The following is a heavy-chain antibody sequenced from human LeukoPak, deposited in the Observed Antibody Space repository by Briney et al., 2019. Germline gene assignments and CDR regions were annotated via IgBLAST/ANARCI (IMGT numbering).Heavy chain of an antibody. V-gene: IGHV3-23*01. J-gene: IGHJ6*03. Sequence: GGSLRLSCAASGFTFSSYAMSWVRQAPGKGLEWVSNISGRDGSTYYADSVEGRFTISRDNSKNTLYLQMNSLRAEDTAVYYCASGLSIYYYYMDVWGKGTTVTISS. CDR2: ISGRDGST. CDR1: GFTFSSYA. CDR3: ASGLSIYYYYMDV. D-gene: IGHD3-22*01.